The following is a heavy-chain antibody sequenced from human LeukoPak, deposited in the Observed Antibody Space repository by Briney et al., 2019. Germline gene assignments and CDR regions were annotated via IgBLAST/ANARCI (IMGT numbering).Heavy chain of an antibody. CDR1: GHTLSGYY. J-gene: IGHJ6*03. Sequence: GPSVKLSCKVSGHTLSGYYMQWERQPRRRGFEWVGWIHPMSGSTNYAQKFQDRVTMTRDTTNSTAYREQSRRRSDDTDVYYCATPYFDFWSGGYYYYRYVWGKGTTDTVSS. CDR3: ATPYFDFWSGGYYYYRYV. V-gene: IGHV1-2*02. D-gene: IGHD3-3*01. CDR2: IHPMSGST.